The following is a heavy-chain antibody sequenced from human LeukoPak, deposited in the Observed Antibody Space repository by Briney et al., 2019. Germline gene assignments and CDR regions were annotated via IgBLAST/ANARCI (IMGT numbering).Heavy chain of an antibody. CDR3: ARGYSSSSEPFDY. Sequence: GSLRLSCAASGFTFSNAWMGWIRQPPGKGLEWIGSIYYSGSTYYNPSLKSRVTISVDKSKNQFSLKLSSVTAADTAVYYCARGYSSSSEPFDYWGQGTLVTVSS. V-gene: IGHV4-38-2*01. J-gene: IGHJ4*02. CDR2: IYYSGST. D-gene: IGHD6-6*01. CDR1: GFTFSNAW.